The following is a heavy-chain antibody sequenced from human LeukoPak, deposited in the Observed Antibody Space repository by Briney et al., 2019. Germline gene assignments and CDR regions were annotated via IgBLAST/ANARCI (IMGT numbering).Heavy chain of an antibody. J-gene: IGHJ5*02. CDR1: GGTFSSYA. CDR3: ARAHRYERFLEWLSYNWFDP. CDR2: IIPILGIA. Sequence: SVKVSCKASGGTFSSYAISWVRQAPGQGLEWMGRIIPILGIANYAQKFQGRVTITADKSTSAAYMELSSLRSEDTAVYYCARAHRYERFLEWLSYNWFDPWGQGTLVTVSS. D-gene: IGHD3-3*01. V-gene: IGHV1-69*04.